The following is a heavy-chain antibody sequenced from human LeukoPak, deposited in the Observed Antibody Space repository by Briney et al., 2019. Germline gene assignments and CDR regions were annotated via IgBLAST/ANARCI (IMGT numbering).Heavy chain of an antibody. J-gene: IGHJ4*02. Sequence: GGSLRLSCAASGFTFSDNYMSWIRQAPGKGLEWVSYISSSGSTIYYADSVKGRFTISRDNAKNSLYLQMNSLRAEDTAVYYCARDKGVVPAATSFDYWGQGTLVTVSS. CDR1: GFTFSDNY. CDR2: ISSSGSTI. V-gene: IGHV3-11*04. CDR3: ARDKGVVPAATSFDY. D-gene: IGHD2-2*01.